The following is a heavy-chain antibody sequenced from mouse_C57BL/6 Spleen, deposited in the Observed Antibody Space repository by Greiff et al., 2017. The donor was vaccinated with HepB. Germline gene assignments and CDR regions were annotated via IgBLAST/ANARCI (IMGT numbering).Heavy chain of an antibody. CDR1: GYAFSSYW. CDR2: IYPGDGDT. Sequence: QVQLQQSGAELVKPGASVKISCKASGYAFSSYWMNWVKQRPGKGLEWIGQIYPGDGDTNYNGKFKGKATLTADKSSSTAYMQLSSLTSEDSAVYFCARAGDPDPFYAMDYWGQGTSVTVSS. CDR3: ARAGDPDPFYAMDY. J-gene: IGHJ4*01. V-gene: IGHV1-80*01. D-gene: IGHD3-3*01.